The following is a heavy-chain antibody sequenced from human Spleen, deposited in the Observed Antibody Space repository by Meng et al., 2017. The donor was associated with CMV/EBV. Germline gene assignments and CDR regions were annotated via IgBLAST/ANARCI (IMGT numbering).Heavy chain of an antibody. D-gene: IGHD5-18*01. CDR2: IYYSGST. J-gene: IGHJ6*02. CDR3: ARDSAWIRYGMDV. V-gene: IGHV4-61*01. CDR1: GGSISSSNNY. Sequence: SETLSLTCNVSGGSISSSNNYWGWIRQPPGKGLEWIGYIYYSGSTNYNPSLKSRVTISVDTSKNQFSLKLSSVTAADTAVYYCARDSAWIRYGMDVWGQGTTVTVSS.